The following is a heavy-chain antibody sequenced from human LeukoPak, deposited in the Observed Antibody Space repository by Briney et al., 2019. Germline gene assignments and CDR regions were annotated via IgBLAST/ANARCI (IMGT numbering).Heavy chain of an antibody. J-gene: IGHJ2*01. CDR3: AKDIGTGGTGWYFDL. V-gene: IGHV3-21*06. D-gene: IGHD6-13*01. CDR2: ISSRSSYI. Sequence: GGSLRLSCAASGFSFSSHSMNWVRQAPGKGLEWVSSISSRSSYIDYVDSVKGRFTISRDNAKNSLYLQMNSLRAEDTAMYYCAKDIGTGGTGWYFDLWGRGTLVTVSS. CDR1: GFSFSSHS.